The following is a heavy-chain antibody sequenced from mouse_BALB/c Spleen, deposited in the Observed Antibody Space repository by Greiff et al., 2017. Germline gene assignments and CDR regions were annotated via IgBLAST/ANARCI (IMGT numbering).Heavy chain of an antibody. J-gene: IGHJ4*01. CDR2: IDPANGNT. Sequence: VQLQQSGAELVKPGASVKLSCTASGFNIKDTYMHWVKQRPEQGLAWIGRIDPANGNTKYDPKFQGKATITADTSSNTAYLQLSSLTSEDTAVYYCARGGCYYDYAMDYWGQGTSVTVSS. CDR3: ARGGCYYDYAMDY. CDR1: GFNIKDTY. D-gene: IGHD1-1*01. V-gene: IGHV14-3*02.